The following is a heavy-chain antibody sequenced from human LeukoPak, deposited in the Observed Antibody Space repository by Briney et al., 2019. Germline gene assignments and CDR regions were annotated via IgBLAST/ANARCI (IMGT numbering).Heavy chain of an antibody. CDR3: ARGLIPLYYFDY. CDR1: GGTFSSYA. D-gene: IGHD2-8*01. Sequence: SVKVSCKASGGTFSSYAISWVRQAPGQGLEWMGGIIPIFGTANYAQKFQGRVTITTNESTSTAYMELSSLRSEDTAVYYCARGLIPLYYFDYWGQGTLVTVSS. CDR2: IIPIFGTA. J-gene: IGHJ4*02. V-gene: IGHV1-69*05.